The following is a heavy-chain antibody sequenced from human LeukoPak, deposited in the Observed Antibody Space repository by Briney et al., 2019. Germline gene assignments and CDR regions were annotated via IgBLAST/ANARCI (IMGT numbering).Heavy chain of an antibody. J-gene: IGHJ4*02. CDR3: ARQGVATAIDY. CDR1: GGSISSYY. V-gene: IGHV4-59*12. D-gene: IGHD2-21*02. CDR2: IYYSGST. Sequence: SETLSLTCTVSGGSISSYYWSWIRQPPGKGLEWIGYIYYSGSTNYNPSLKSRVTISVDTSKNQFSLKLSSVTAADTAVYYCARQGVATAIDYWGQGTLVTVSS.